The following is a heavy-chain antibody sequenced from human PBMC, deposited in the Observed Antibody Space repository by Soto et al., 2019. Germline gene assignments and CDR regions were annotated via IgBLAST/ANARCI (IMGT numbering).Heavy chain of an antibody. D-gene: IGHD1-20*01. CDR1: GFSVSSNY. Sequence: PGGSLRLSCAASGFSVSSNYMSWVRQAPGKGLEWVSVIYSGGSTYYADSVKGRFTISRDNSKNTLYLQMNSLRAEDTAVYYCARDRKVSEGAFDYWGQGTLVTVSS. CDR3: ARDRKVSEGAFDY. J-gene: IGHJ4*02. V-gene: IGHV3-53*01. CDR2: IYSGGST.